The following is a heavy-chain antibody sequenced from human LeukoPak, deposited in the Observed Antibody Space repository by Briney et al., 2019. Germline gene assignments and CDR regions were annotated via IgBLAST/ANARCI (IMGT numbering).Heavy chain of an antibody. V-gene: IGHV3-30-3*01. CDR2: IAYDGSHK. J-gene: IGHJ6*02. CDR3: ARDGSGAAADYQYYYGMDV. Sequence: GSLRLSCAASGFTFSSSAFHWVRQAPGKGLEWVAVIAYDGSHKYSADSVKGRFTISRDNSKNTVYLQMNSLRTEDTAVYYCARDGSGAAADYQYYYGMDVWGQGTTVTVSS. D-gene: IGHD6-25*01. CDR1: GFTFSSSA.